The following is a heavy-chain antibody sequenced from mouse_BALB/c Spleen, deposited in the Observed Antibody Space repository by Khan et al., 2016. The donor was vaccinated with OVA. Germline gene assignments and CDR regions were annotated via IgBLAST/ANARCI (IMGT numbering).Heavy chain of an antibody. CDR2: VNPNTGGS. D-gene: IGHD2-14*01. Sequence: EVQLQQSGPDLVKPGASVKISCKASGYSFTLYYMTWVKQSPGKSIEWIGRVNPNTGGSDYNQEFKGKAILPVDKSSNTAYMELHSLTSEDSSVYDCARGYDFFAYWGQGTLVTVSA. CDR3: ARGYDFFAY. V-gene: IGHV1-26*01. CDR1: GYSFTLYY. J-gene: IGHJ3*01.